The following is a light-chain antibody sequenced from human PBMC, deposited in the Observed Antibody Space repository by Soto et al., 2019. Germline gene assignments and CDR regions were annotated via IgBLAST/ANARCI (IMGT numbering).Light chain of an antibody. CDR2: GAS. J-gene: IGKJ1*01. CDR3: QQYNNWPPKT. CDR1: QSVSSN. Sequence: EIVITHSPATLSVSPGERATLSCRASQSVSSNLAWYQQKPGQAPRLLIYGASTRATGIPARFSGSGSGTEFTLTISSLQSEDFAVYYCQQYNNWPPKTFGQGTKVDIK. V-gene: IGKV3-15*01.